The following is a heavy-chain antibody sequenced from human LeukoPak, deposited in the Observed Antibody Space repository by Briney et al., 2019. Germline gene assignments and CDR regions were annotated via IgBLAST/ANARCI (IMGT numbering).Heavy chain of an antibody. CDR2: VFNNGGT. CDR3: VASYGGYVLDY. Sequence: PSETLSLTCSVSGGSIGSYHWNWIRQPPGKGLEWIGIVFNNGGTKHNPSLKSRVAISVDTSKNQFALKLSSVTAADTAVYYCVASYGGYVLDYWGQGALVSVSS. J-gene: IGHJ4*02. V-gene: IGHV4-59*01. CDR1: GGSIGSYH. D-gene: IGHD5-12*01.